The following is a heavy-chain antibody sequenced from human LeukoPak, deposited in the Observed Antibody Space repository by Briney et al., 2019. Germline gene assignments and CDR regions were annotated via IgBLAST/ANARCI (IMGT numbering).Heavy chain of an antibody. D-gene: IGHD2-2*01. Sequence: SETLSLTCTVSGDSISSGGFYWSWIRQHPGKGLEWIGYIYYSGSTYYNPSLKSRVTISVDTSKNQFSLKLSSVTAADTAVYYCVRQSCTSTSCNAFYGMDVWGQGTSVTVSS. CDR3: VRQSCTSTSCNAFYGMDV. CDR2: IYYSGST. CDR1: GDSISSGGFY. V-gene: IGHV4-31*03. J-gene: IGHJ6*02.